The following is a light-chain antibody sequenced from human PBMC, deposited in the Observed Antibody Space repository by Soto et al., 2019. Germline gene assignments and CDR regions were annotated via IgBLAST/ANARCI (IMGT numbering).Light chain of an antibody. CDR2: EVS. V-gene: IGLV2-8*01. CDR1: SSDVGAYNY. J-gene: IGLJ1*01. CDR3: TPYAGTYCFFYV. Sequence: QSALTQPPSASGSPGQSVTISCTGTSSDVGAYNYVSWYQQLPGKAPKLIIYEVSKRPSGVPDRFSGSKSGNTASLTVSGLQAEDEADYYCTPYAGTYCFFYVFGTGTKVTDL.